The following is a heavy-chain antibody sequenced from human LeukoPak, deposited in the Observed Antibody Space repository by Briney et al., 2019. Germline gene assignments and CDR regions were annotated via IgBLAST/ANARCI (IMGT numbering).Heavy chain of an antibody. CDR2: IIPIFGTA. V-gene: IGHV1-69*05. Sequence: ASVKVSCKASGGTFSSYAISWVRQAPGQGLEWMGGIIPIFGTANYAQKFQGRVTITTDESTSTAYMELSSLRSEDTAVYYCARLDYYDSSGYYGKHNWFDPWGQGTLVTVSS. CDR1: GGTFSSYA. CDR3: ARLDYYDSSGYYGKHNWFDP. D-gene: IGHD3-22*01. J-gene: IGHJ5*02.